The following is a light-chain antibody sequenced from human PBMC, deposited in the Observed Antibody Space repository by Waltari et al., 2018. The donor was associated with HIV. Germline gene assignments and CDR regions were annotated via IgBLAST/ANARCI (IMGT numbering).Light chain of an antibody. CDR3: QAWDSSTVV. CDR1: KLGDKY. V-gene: IGLV3-1*01. CDR2: QDS. Sequence: SYELTQPPSVSVSPGQTASITCSGDKLGDKYACWYQQKPGQSPVLVIYQDSKRPSGIPEQFAGSNSGNTATLTIGGTQAMDEADDDCQAWDSSTVVFGGGTKLTVL. J-gene: IGLJ2*01.